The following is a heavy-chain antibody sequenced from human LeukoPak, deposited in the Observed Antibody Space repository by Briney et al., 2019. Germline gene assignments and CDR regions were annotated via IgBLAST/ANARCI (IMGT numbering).Heavy chain of an antibody. V-gene: IGHV3-21*06. J-gene: IGHJ4*02. CDR1: GFTFGSYS. CDR2: IRSDSSHI. D-gene: IGHD6-19*01. CDR3: VRVGSAWSSEY. Sequence: GGSLRLSCAGSGFTFGSYSMNWVRQAPEKGPDWVSSIRSDSSHIYYADSVKGRFTISRDNAKNSLYLQMDSLRAEDTAVYYCVRVGSAWSSEYWGQGTLVTVSS.